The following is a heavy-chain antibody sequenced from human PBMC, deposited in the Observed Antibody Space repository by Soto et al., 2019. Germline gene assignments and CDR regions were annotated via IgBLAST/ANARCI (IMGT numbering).Heavy chain of an antibody. V-gene: IGHV1-69*06. D-gene: IGHD5-18*01. J-gene: IGHJ6*02. CDR2: IIPIFGTA. CDR3: ARDQASYGYYYYGMDV. CDR1: GGTFSSYA. Sequence: ASVKVSCKASGGTFSSYAISWVRQAPGQGLEWMGGIIPIFGTANYAQEFQGRVTITADKSTSTAYMELSSLRSEDTAVYYCARDQASYGYYYYGMDVWGQGTTVTVSS.